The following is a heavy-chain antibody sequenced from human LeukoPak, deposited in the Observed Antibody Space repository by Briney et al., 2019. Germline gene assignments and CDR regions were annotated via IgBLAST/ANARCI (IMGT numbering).Heavy chain of an antibody. D-gene: IGHD6-19*01. Sequence: RGSLRLSCAASGFTFSIYAMHWVRQAPGKGVGWVAVISYDGSNKYYADSVKGRFTISRDNSKNTLYLQMNSLRAEDTAVYYCARWLDYYYYGMDVWGQGTTVTVSS. CDR2: ISYDGSNK. CDR3: ARWLDYYYYGMDV. J-gene: IGHJ6*02. CDR1: GFTFSIYA. V-gene: IGHV3-30-3*01.